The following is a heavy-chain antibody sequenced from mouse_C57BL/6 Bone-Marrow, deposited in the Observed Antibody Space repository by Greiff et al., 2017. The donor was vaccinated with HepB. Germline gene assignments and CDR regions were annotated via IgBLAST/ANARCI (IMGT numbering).Heavy chain of an antibody. Sequence: QVQLQQSGAELVRPGASVKLSCKASGYTFTDYYINWVKQRPGQGLEWIARIYPGSGNTYYNEKFKGKATLTAEKSSSTAYMQLSSLTSEDSAVYFCASSSYYSNYFDYWGQGTTLTVSS. CDR2: IYPGSGNT. J-gene: IGHJ2*01. CDR1: GYTFTDYY. V-gene: IGHV1-76*01. D-gene: IGHD2-5*01. CDR3: ASSSYYSNYFDY.